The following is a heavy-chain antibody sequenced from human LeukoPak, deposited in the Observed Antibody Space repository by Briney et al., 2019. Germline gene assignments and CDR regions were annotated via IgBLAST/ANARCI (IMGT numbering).Heavy chain of an antibody. CDR1: GFTFRSNT. D-gene: IGHD6-19*01. V-gene: IGHV3-23*01. CDR3: AKDQLLYSSGWYGY. CDR2: ISGSGSST. Sequence: GGSLRLSCAASGFTFRSNTMSWVRQAPGRGLEWVSVISGSGSSTYYADSVKGRFTISRDNSKNTLYLQMNSLRAEDTAVYYCAKDQLLYSSGWYGYWGQGTLVTVSS. J-gene: IGHJ4*02.